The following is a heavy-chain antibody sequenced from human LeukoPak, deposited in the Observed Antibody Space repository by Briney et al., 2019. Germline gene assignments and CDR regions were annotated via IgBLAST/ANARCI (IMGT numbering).Heavy chain of an antibody. CDR1: GFTFSSYW. Sequence: PGGSLRLSCAASGFTFSSYWMSWVRQAPGKGLEWVSGISWNSGSIGYADSVKGRFTISRDNAKNSLYLQMNSLRAEDTALYYCAKGREGDSSGFPLDYWGQGTLVTVSS. J-gene: IGHJ4*02. CDR2: ISWNSGSI. D-gene: IGHD3-22*01. CDR3: AKGREGDSSGFPLDY. V-gene: IGHV3-9*01.